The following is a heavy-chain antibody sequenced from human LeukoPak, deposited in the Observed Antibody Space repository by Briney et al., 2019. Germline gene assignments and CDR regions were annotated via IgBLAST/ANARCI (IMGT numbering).Heavy chain of an antibody. Sequence: ASVKVSCKASGYTFISYQMHWVRQAPGRGLEWMGIINPTGGSTSHAQKFQGRVTMTRDTSTSTVYMELSSLRSGDTAVYYCARKGSSSCFDYWGQGTLVTVSS. D-gene: IGHD6-6*01. CDR3: ARKGSSSCFDY. CDR1: GYTFISYQ. CDR2: INPTGGST. J-gene: IGHJ4*02. V-gene: IGHV1-46*01.